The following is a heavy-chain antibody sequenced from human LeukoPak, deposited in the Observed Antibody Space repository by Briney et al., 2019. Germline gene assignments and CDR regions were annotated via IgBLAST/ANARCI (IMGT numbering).Heavy chain of an antibody. J-gene: IGHJ4*02. CDR3: TGNYYGSGSYADFDY. CDR2: IRSTANGYAT. V-gene: IGHV3-73*01. D-gene: IGHD3-10*01. Sequence: GGSLRLSCAASGFTFSGSALHWVRQASGKGLEWVGRIRSTANGYATAYAASVKGRFTISRDDSKNTAYLQMDSLETEDTAVYYCTGNYYGSGSYADFDYWGQGTLVTVSS. CDR1: GFTFSGSA.